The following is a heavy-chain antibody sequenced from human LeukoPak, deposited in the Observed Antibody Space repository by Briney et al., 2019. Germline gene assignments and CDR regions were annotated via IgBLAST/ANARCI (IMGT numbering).Heavy chain of an antibody. CDR3: NRVVTGDFDY. Sequence: GGSLRLSCTASGFTFGDYDMNWVRQAPGKGLEWVGFIRSKAYGATTEYAASVEGRFTISRDDSKSIDYLQMNSLKTEDTAMYYFNRVVTGDFDYWGQGTLVTVSS. CDR1: GFTFGDYD. J-gene: IGHJ4*02. D-gene: IGHD2-21*02. V-gene: IGHV3-49*04. CDR2: IRSKAYGATT.